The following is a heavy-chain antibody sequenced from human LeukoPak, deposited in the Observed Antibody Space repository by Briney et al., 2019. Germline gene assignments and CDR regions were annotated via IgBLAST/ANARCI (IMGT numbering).Heavy chain of an antibody. J-gene: IGHJ6*03. Sequence: PSETLSLTCAVSGGSISSSNWWSWVRQPPGKGLEWIGEIYHSGSTNYNPSLKSRVTISVDKSKNQFSLKLSSVTAADTALYYCAGASSPYYYYMDVWGKGTTVTVSS. CDR2: IYHSGST. CDR3: AGASSPYYYYMDV. CDR1: GGSISSSNW. V-gene: IGHV4-4*02.